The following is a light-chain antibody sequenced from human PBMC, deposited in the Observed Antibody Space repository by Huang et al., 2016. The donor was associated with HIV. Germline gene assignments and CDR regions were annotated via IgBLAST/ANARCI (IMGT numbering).Light chain of an antibody. CDR2: WAS. CDR3: QQYYTPPPA. J-gene: IGKJ2*01. CDR1: QSLLYSSNNQNY. V-gene: IGKV4-1*01. Sequence: DIVMTQSPDSLAVSLGERATINCKSSQSLLYSSNNQNYLGWYQMKPGQPPRLLIYWASNRESGVPDRCSGSGSGTEFTLTIDSLQPEDVAVYYCQQYYTPPPAFGQGTKLEIK.